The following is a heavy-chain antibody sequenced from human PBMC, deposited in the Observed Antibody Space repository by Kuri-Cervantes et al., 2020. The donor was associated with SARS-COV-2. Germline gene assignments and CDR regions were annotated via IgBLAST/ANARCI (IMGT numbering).Heavy chain of an antibody. V-gene: IGHV1-69*10. CDR3: ARASVSYYDILTGYYGTKNSPFDP. CDR2: IIPILGTA. CDR1: GGTFSSYA. J-gene: IGHJ5*02. D-gene: IGHD3-9*01. Sequence: SVKVSCKASGGTFSSYAISWVRQAPGQGLEWMGGIIPILGTANYAQKFQGRVTITADKSTSTAYMELSSLRSEDTAVYYCARASVSYYDILTGYYGTKNSPFDPWGQGTLVTVSS.